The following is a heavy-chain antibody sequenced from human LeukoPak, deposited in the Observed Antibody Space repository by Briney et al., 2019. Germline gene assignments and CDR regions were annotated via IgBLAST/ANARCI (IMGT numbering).Heavy chain of an antibody. J-gene: IGHJ4*02. D-gene: IGHD1-26*01. V-gene: IGHV3-74*01. CDR3: AVLWELPDY. CDR1: GFTFSNYW. Sequence: GGSLRLSCAASGFTFSNYWMHWVRQAPGKGLMWVSRINSDGRSTSYADSVKGRFTISRDNAKNTLYLQMNSLRAEDTAVYYCAVLWELPDYWGQGTLVTVSS. CDR2: INSDGRST.